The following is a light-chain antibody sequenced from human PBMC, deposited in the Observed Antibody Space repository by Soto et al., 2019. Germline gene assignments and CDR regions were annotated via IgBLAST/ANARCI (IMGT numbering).Light chain of an antibody. CDR1: PSVTNY. CDR3: KYYGTSVFI. CDR2: GAF. J-gene: IGKJ4*01. V-gene: IGKV3-20*01. Sequence: ETVFTPSPGTGSLSPGERATLSWRASPSVTNYLAWYQQRPGQAPSLLIYGAFNRATGIQVRFSGSGSGTAFTLTITRLEAEDIAVYYCKYYGTSVFIVGGGTQLEIK.